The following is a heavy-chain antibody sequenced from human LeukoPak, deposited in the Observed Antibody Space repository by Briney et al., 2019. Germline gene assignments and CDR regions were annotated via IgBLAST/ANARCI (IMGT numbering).Heavy chain of an antibody. J-gene: IGHJ4*02. V-gene: IGHV3-74*03. CDR2: ITPDGTDT. CDR1: GFSSSGHW. CDR3: TRSGFSNGYDY. D-gene: IGHD1-14*01. Sequence: GGSLRLSCVASGFSSSGHWMHWVRQVPGKGLVAVSRITPDGTDTAYADSVKGRFTISRDNAKNTLYLEMNSLTAEDTALYYCTRSGFSNGYDYWGQGTLVTVSS.